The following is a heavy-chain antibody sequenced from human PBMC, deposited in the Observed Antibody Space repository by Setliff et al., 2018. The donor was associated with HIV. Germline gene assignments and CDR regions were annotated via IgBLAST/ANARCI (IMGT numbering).Heavy chain of an antibody. CDR1: GYSFSDYY. CDR2: LNPKTGVA. Sequence: ASVKVSCKASGYSFSDYYLHWVRQAPGQGIQWMGRLNPKTGVAHFAQTFQGRVTMTRDTSIGIAFMELSRVKSADTAVYFCARGTVVGATIYYFDYWGQGTLVTVSS. V-gene: IGHV1-2*06. D-gene: IGHD1-26*01. J-gene: IGHJ4*02. CDR3: ARGTVVGATIYYFDY.